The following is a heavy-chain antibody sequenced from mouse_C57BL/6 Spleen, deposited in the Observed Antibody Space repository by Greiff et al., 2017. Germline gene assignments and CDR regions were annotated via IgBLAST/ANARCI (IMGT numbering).Heavy chain of an antibody. V-gene: IGHV1-52*01. CDR3: ARYSSGAWFAY. J-gene: IGHJ3*01. Sequence: QVQLQQPGAELVRPGSSVKLSCKASGYTFTSYWLHWVKQRPIQGLEWIGNIDPSDSETHYNQKFKDKATLTVDKSSSTAYMQLSSLTSDDSAVYYCARYSSGAWFAYWGQGTLVTVSA. D-gene: IGHD3-2*02. CDR2: IDPSDSET. CDR1: GYTFTSYW.